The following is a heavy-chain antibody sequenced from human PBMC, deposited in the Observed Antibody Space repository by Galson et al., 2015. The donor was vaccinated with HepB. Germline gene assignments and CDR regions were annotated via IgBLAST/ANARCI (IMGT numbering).Heavy chain of an antibody. D-gene: IGHD2-8*02. CDR2: ISYDGSNK. Sequence: SLRLSCAASGFTFSSYGMHWVRQAPGKGLEWVAVISYDGSNKYYADSVKGRFTISRDNSKNTLYLQMNSLRAEDTAVYYCAKDRVKGVLGLGDYWGQGTLVTVSS. CDR3: AKDRVKGVLGLGDY. V-gene: IGHV3-30*18. J-gene: IGHJ4*02. CDR1: GFTFSSYG.